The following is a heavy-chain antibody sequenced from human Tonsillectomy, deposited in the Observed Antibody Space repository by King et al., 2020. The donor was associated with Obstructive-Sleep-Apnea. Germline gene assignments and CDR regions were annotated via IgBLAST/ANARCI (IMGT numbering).Heavy chain of an antibody. V-gene: IGHV3-33*01. CDR2: IWYDGSNK. Sequence: VQLVESGGGVVQPGRSLRLSCAASGFTFSSYGMHWVRQAPGKGLEWVAVIWYDGSNKYYADSVKGRFTISRDNSKNTLYLQMNSLRAEDTAVYYCARICSGGSCYNYWGQGTLVTVSS. CDR3: ARICSGGSCYNY. CDR1: GFTFSSYG. D-gene: IGHD2-15*01. J-gene: IGHJ4*02.